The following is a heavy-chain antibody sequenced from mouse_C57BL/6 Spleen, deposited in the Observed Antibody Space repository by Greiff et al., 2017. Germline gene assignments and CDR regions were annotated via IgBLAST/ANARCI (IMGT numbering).Heavy chain of an antibody. Sequence: VQLQESGAELVRPGASVKLSCKASGYTFTDYYINWVKQRPGQGLEWIARIYPGSGNTYYNEKFKGKATLTAEKSSSTAYMQLSSLTSEDSAVYFCARDGLVTTAPFAYWGQGTLVTVSA. CDR2: IYPGSGNT. V-gene: IGHV1-76*01. CDR1: GYTFTDYY. D-gene: IGHD1-2*01. CDR3: ARDGLVTTAPFAY. J-gene: IGHJ3*01.